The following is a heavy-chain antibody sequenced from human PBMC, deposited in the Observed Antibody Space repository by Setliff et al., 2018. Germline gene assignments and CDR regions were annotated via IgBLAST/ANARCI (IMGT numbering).Heavy chain of an antibody. Sequence: SETLSLTCTVSGGSISSSSYYWGWICQPPGKGLEWIGSIYYGGSTYYNPSLKSRVTISVDTSKNQFSLKLSSVTAADTAVYYCARRETYYNFWSGYYAYWGQGTLVTVSS. J-gene: IGHJ4*02. V-gene: IGHV4-39*07. CDR1: GGSISSSSYY. CDR3: ARRETYYNFWSGYYAY. CDR2: IYYGGST. D-gene: IGHD3-3*01.